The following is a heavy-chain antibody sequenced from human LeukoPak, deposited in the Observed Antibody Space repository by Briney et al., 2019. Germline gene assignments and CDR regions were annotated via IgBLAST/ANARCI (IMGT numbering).Heavy chain of an antibody. D-gene: IGHD4/OR15-4a*01. J-gene: IGHJ4*02. CDR3: ARALNPLTGTYYFDY. Sequence: PSGTLSLTCSVSGASINSHYWTWIRQPAGKGLEWIGRICISGSTNYSPSLKSRVTMSVDTSKNQFSQNLISVTAADTAVYYCARALNPLTGTYYFDYWGQGTLVTVSA. CDR1: GASINSHY. CDR2: ICISGST. V-gene: IGHV4-4*07.